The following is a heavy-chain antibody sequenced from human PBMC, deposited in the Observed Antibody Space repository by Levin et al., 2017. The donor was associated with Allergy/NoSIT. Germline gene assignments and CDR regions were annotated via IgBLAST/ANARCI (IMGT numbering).Heavy chain of an antibody. CDR1: GDRVFSNTAA. Sequence: LSQTLSLTCAISGDRVFSNTAAWNWIRQSPSRGLEWLGRTYYRSKWINEYAESVKSRVSVNPDTSKNQFSLHLSSVTPDDTAVYYCTRDPGRGYGMDVWGQGTTVTVSS. J-gene: IGHJ6*02. V-gene: IGHV6-1*01. CDR3: TRDPGRGYGMDV. CDR2: TYYRSKWIN.